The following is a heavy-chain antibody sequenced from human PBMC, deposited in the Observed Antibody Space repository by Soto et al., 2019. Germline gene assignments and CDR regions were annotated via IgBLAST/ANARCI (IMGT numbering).Heavy chain of an antibody. CDR2: ISYHGTNK. V-gene: IGHV3-30-3*01. D-gene: IGHD1-1*01. CDR1: GFSFSISP. CDR3: GRDPETSGGTSWTFNDFHG. J-gene: IGHJ4*02. Sequence: QVPLVESGGGVVQPGRSLRFSCGASGFSFSISPLHWVRQAPGKGPEWEALISYHGTNKFYADSVKARFTISRDTTKSTLYLLVDSPRAEDAAVYSCGRDPETSGGTSWTFNDFHGWGQGALVTVSS.